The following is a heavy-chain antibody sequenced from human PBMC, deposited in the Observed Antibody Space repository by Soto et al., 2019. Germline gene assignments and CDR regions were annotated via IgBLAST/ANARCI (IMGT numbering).Heavy chain of an antibody. J-gene: IGHJ4*02. CDR2: IYYSGST. D-gene: IGHD1-26*01. CDR3: ARGRSGSFEPPWDY. Sequence: SETLSLTCTVSGGSISSYYWSWIRQPPGKGLEWIGYIYYSGSTNYNPSLKSRVTISVDTSKNQFSLKLSSVTAADTAVYYCARGRSGSFEPPWDYWGQGTLVTVSS. V-gene: IGHV4-59*01. CDR1: GGSISSYY.